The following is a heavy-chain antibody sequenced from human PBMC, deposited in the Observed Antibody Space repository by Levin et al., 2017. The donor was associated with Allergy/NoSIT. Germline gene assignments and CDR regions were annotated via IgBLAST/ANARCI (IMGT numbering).Heavy chain of an antibody. Sequence: GGSLRLSCAASGFTFDDYAMHWVRQAPGKGLEWVSGISWNSGSIGYADSVKGRFTISRDNAKNSLYLQMNSLRAEDTALYYCAKDGLDGWNFSGCVDYWGQGTLVTVSS. CDR3: AKDGLDGWNFSGCVDY. J-gene: IGHJ4*02. D-gene: IGHD6-19*01. CDR1: GFTFDDYA. V-gene: IGHV3-9*01. CDR2: ISWNSGSI.